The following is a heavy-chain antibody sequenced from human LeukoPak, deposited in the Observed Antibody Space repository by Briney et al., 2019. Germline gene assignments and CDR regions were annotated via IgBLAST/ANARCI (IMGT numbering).Heavy chain of an antibody. J-gene: IGHJ4*02. Sequence: ASVKVSCKASGYTFTGYYIYWVRQAPGQGLEWMGWINPNNGGTNYAQKFQGRVTMTRDRSISTAYMELSRLRSDDTALYYCARVLQQQLFLFDYWGQGTLVTVSS. V-gene: IGHV1-2*02. D-gene: IGHD6-13*01. CDR2: INPNNGGT. CDR3: ARVLQQQLFLFDY. CDR1: GYTFTGYY.